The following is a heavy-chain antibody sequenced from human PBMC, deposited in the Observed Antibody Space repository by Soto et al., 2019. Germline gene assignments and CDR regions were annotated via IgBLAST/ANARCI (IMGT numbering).Heavy chain of an antibody. J-gene: IGHJ4*02. CDR1: GYTFTSYG. D-gene: IGHD6-13*01. CDR2: ISAYNGNT. CDR3: ARPPGIAAAGQFDY. Sequence: ASVKVSSKASGYTFTSYGISWVRQAPGQGLEWMGWISAYNGNTNYAQKLQGRVTMTTDTSTSTAYMELRSLRSDDTAVYYCARPPGIAAAGQFDYWGQGTLVTVSS. V-gene: IGHV1-18*01.